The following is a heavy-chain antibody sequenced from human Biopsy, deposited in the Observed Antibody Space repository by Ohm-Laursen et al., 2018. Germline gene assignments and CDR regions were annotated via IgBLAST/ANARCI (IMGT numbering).Heavy chain of an antibody. CDR1: GFTFDDHV. CDR3: AKDVRVKVQLDGMDV. V-gene: IGHV3-9*01. Sequence: SSLRLSCAASGFTFDDHVMHWVRQAPGKGLEWVSGISWDGGSEGYADSVKGRFTISRDNAKNSLFLQMNSLRAEDKALNYCAKDVRVKVQLDGMDVWGQGTTVTVSS. CDR2: ISWDGGSE. D-gene: IGHD1-1*01. J-gene: IGHJ6*02.